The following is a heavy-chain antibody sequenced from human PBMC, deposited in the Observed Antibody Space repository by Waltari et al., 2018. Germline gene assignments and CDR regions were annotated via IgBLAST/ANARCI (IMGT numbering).Heavy chain of an antibody. CDR1: SSVFHNDI. CDR3: AREGYTSGRAVNFDY. Sequence: LVESGGDVVQSGRSLRSSCASSSSVFHNDIMHWVRQAPGKGLEWVSAMSYDVYSRYYADSVKGRFTISRDDSLKTVYLQLDSLRVEDTAVYYCAREGYTSGRAVNFDYWGQGTLVTVSS. CDR2: MSYDVYSR. V-gene: IGHV3-30-3*01. J-gene: IGHJ4*02. D-gene: IGHD2-15*01.